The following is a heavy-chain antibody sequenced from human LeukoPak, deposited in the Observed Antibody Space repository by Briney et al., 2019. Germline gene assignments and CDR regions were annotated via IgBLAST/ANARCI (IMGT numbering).Heavy chain of an antibody. J-gene: IGHJ4*02. V-gene: IGHV1-3*01. CDR2: INAGNGNT. D-gene: IGHD3-10*01. CDR3: ARNHGDPPLWFGELLYHSYFDY. CDR1: GYTFTSYA. Sequence: ASVKVSCKASGYTFTSYAMHWVRQAPGQRLEWMGWINAGNGNTKYSQKFQGRVTITRDTSASTAYMELSSLRSEDTAVYYCARNHGDPPLWFGELLYHSYFDYWGQGTLVTVSS.